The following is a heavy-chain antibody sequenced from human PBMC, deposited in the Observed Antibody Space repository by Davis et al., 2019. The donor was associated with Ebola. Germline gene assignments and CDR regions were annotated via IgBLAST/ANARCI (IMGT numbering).Heavy chain of an antibody. CDR2: INPNSGGT. J-gene: IGHJ4*02. CDR1: GYTFTSYD. CDR3: TKRVGSRSGFEN. V-gene: IGHV1-2*04. Sequence: ASVKVSCKASGYTFTSYDLSWVRQATGQGLEWMGWINPNSGGTNYAQKFQGWVTMTRDTSISTAYMELSSLRSDDTAVYYCTKRVGSRSGFENWGQGSLVTVSS. D-gene: IGHD1-26*01.